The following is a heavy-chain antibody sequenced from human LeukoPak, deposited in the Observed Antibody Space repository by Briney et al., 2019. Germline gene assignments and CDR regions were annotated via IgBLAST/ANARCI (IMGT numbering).Heavy chain of an antibody. D-gene: IGHD3-22*01. CDR1: GYTFTSYD. Sequence: ASVKVSCKASGYTFTSYDINWVRQATGQGLEWMGWMNPNSGNTGYAQKFQGRVTMTRDTSISTAYMELSRLRSDDTAIYYCARDERYDSSGYPFDHWGQGTLVTVSS. J-gene: IGHJ4*02. V-gene: IGHV1-8*02. CDR2: MNPNSGNT. CDR3: ARDERYDSSGYPFDH.